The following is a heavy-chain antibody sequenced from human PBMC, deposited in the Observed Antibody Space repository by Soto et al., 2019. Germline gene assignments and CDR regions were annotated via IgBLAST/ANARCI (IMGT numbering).Heavy chain of an antibody. Sequence: GGSLRLSCSASGFTFNSYALHWVRQAPGKGLEYVSALSRDGGNTYYADSVKGRFTISRDNSRNTLHLQMSSLRAEDTAVYYCVKEGDSSGYYDYWGQGTLVTVSS. CDR3: VKEGDSSGYYDY. J-gene: IGHJ4*02. D-gene: IGHD3-22*01. CDR2: LSRDGGNT. CDR1: GFTFNSYA. V-gene: IGHV3-64D*06.